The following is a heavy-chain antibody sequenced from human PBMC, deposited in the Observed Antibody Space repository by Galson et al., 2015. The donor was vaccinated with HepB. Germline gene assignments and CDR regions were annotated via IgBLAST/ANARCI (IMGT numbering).Heavy chain of an antibody. CDR3: ARATYYYDSSGYSSTSYFDY. Sequence: SVKVSCKASGYTFTSYYMHWVRQAPGQGLEWMGIINPSGGSTSYAQKLQGRVTMTRDTSTSTVYMELSSLRSEDTAVYYCARATYYYDSSGYSSTSYFDYWGQGTLVTVSS. V-gene: IGHV1-46*04. J-gene: IGHJ4*02. CDR2: INPSGGST. D-gene: IGHD3-22*01. CDR1: GYTFTSYY.